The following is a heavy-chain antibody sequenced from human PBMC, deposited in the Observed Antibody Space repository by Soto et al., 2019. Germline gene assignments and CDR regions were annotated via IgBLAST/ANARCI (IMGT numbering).Heavy chain of an antibody. Sequence: KVSCKASGFTFTSSAVQWVRQARGQRLEWIGWIVVGSGNTNYAQKFQERVTITRDMSTSTAYMELSSLRSEDTAVYYCAADQEREWLLPHYGMDVWGQGTTVTVSS. CDR1: GFTFTSSA. D-gene: IGHD3-3*01. J-gene: IGHJ6*02. CDR2: IVVGSGNT. V-gene: IGHV1-58*01. CDR3: AADQEREWLLPHYGMDV.